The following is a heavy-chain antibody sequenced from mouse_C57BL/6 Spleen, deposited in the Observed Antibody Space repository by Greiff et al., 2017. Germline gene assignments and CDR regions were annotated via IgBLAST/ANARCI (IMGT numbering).Heavy chain of an antibody. D-gene: IGHD2-3*01. CDR2: ITHSGET. CDR1: GFPITSGYY. V-gene: IGHV12-3*01. CDR3: AGDPRGYYRFAY. J-gene: IGHJ3*01. Sequence: VQLLESGPGLVKPSQSLFLTCSTSGFPITSGYYWFWIRPPPGKPLAWMGYITHSGETFYNPSLQSPISITRETSKNQIFLQWNSVTTEDTAMYYSAGDPRGYYRFAYWGQGTLVTVSA.